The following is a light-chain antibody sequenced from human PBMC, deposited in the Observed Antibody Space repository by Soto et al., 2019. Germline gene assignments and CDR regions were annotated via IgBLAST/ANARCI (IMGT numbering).Light chain of an antibody. J-gene: IGKJ5*01. CDR2: AAS. Sequence: DIEMTQSPSSLSASVGDRVTITCRASQSISNFLNWYQQKPGKAPKVLIYAASSLQRGVPSRFSGRGAGTDFTLTISSLTPEAFVTYSCQQSFRTPRTFGQGTRLEIK. CDR1: QSISNF. V-gene: IGKV1-39*01. CDR3: QQSFRTPRT.